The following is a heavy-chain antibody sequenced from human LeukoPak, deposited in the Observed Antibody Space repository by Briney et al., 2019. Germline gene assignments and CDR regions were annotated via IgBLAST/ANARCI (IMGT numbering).Heavy chain of an antibody. Sequence: ASVKVSCKASGYTFTSYDINWVRQATGQGLEWMGWMNPNSGNTGYAQKFQGRVTMTRNTSISTAYMELSSLRSEDTAVYYCARSRYCSGGSCYSIPSLWFDPWGQGTLVTVSS. CDR2: MNPNSGNT. D-gene: IGHD2-15*01. V-gene: IGHV1-8*01. J-gene: IGHJ5*02. CDR1: GYTFTSYD. CDR3: ARSRYCSGGSCYSIPSLWFDP.